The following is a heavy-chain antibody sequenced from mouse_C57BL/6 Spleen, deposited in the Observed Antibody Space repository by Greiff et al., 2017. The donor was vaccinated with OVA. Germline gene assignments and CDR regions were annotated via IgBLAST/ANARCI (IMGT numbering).Heavy chain of an antibody. Sequence: QVQLKESGPGLVQPSQSLSITCTVSGFSLTSYGVHWVRQSPGKGLEWLGVIWSGGSTDYNAAFISRLSISKDNAKIQVFFKMNSLQADDTAIYYCARTNYGSSFARYFDVWGTGTTVTVSS. V-gene: IGHV2-2*01. J-gene: IGHJ1*03. CDR1: GFSLTSYG. D-gene: IGHD1-1*01. CDR3: ARTNYGSSFARYFDV. CDR2: IWSGGST.